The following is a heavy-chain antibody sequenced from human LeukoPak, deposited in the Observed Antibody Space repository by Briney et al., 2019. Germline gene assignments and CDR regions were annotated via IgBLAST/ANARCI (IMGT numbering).Heavy chain of an antibody. J-gene: IGHJ4*02. CDR1: GDSIRNYY. CDR2: IYSSGNT. Sequence: SETLSLTCTVSGDSIRNYYWSWIRQPPGKGLEWIGYIYSSGNTNYSPSLESRLTISIDTSKNHFSLKLSSVTAADTAVYYCARGERVRGVIGWGQGTLVTVSS. CDR3: ARGERVRGVIG. V-gene: IGHV4-59*08. D-gene: IGHD3-10*01.